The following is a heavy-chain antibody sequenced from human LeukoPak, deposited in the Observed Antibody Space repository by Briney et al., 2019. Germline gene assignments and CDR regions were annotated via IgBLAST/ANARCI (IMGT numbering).Heavy chain of an antibody. J-gene: IGHJ5*02. CDR2: IYTSGST. CDR3: ARWGGCSGGSCYGRFLFDP. CDR1: GGSISSYY. V-gene: IGHV4-4*07. D-gene: IGHD2-15*01. Sequence: PSETLSLTCTVSGGSISSYYWSWIRQPAGKGLEWIGRIYTSGSTNYNPSLKSRVTMSVDTSKNQFSLKLSSVTAADTAVYYCARWGGCSGGSCYGRFLFDPWGQGTLVTVSS.